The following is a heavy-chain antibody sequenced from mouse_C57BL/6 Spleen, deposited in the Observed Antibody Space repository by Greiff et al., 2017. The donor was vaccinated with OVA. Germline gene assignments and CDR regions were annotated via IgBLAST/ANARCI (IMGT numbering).Heavy chain of an antibody. CDR1: GYAFSSSW. V-gene: IGHV1-82*01. CDR3: AREELLRTGFAY. J-gene: IGHJ3*01. D-gene: IGHD1-1*01. Sequence: QVQLQQSGPELVKPGASVKISCKASGYAFSSSWMNWVKQRPGKGLEWIGRIYPGDGDTNYNGKFKGKATLTADKSSSTAYMQLSSLTSEDSAVYFCAREELLRTGFAYWGQGTLVTVSA. CDR2: IYPGDGDT.